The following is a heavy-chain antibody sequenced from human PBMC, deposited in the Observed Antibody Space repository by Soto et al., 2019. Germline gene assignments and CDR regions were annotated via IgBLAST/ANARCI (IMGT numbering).Heavy chain of an antibody. CDR2: IIPIFGTA. D-gene: IGHD3-3*01. CDR1: GGTFSSYA. Sequence: GASVKVSCKASGGTFSSYAISWVRQAPGQGLEWMGGIIPIFGTANYAQKFQGRVTITADESTSTAYMELSSLRSEDTAVYYCARSNTILGLFGYWGQGTLVTVYS. CDR3: ARSNTILGLFGY. J-gene: IGHJ4*02. V-gene: IGHV1-69*13.